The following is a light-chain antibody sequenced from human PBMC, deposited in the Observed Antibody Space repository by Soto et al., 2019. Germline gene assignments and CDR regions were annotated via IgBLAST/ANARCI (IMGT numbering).Light chain of an antibody. Sequence: QSALTQPASVSGSPGQSITISCTGTSSDVGGYNYVSWYQQHPGRAPKLLISDVSNRPSGVSDRFSGSKSGNTASVTISGLQAEDEADYYCSSYTTSSTRVLFGGGTKLTVL. CDR2: DVS. J-gene: IGLJ2*01. V-gene: IGLV2-14*01. CDR1: SSDVGGYNY. CDR3: SSYTTSSTRVL.